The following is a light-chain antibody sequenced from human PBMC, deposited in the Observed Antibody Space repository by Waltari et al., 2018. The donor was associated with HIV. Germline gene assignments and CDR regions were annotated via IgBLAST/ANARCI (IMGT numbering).Light chain of an antibody. Sequence: DVQMTQSPSSLSASVGDRVTITCQASQDISKYLNWFQQKPGKAPKLLIYDASNLKTGVPSRSSGSGSGTDFTFTISSLQPEDIATYYCQQYDNLPLTFGGGTKVELK. CDR3: QQYDNLPLT. J-gene: IGKJ4*01. CDR1: QDISKY. V-gene: IGKV1-33*01. CDR2: DAS.